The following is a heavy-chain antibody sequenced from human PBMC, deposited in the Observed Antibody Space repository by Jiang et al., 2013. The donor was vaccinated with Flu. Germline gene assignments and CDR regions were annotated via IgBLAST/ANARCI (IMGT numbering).Heavy chain of an antibody. V-gene: IGHV1-46*01. J-gene: IGHJ6*02. D-gene: IGHD3-3*01. CDR3: ARDRSPRRLEWKRNSNYYGMDV. Sequence: SGAEVKKPGASVNVSCKASGYTFTSYYLHWVRQAPGQGLEWMGRINPSGVSTRYAQKFQGRVTMTSDTSTSTVYMELSSLRSEDTAVYFCARDRSPRRLEWKRNSNYYGMDVWGQGDHGHRLL. CDR2: INPSGVST. CDR1: GYTFTSYY.